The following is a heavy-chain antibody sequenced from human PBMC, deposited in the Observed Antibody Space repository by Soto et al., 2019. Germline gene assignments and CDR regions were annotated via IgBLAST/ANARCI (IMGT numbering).Heavy chain of an antibody. CDR1: GYTFTSYG. J-gene: IGHJ4*02. D-gene: IGHD2-2*01. CDR3: ARDRSSTSVNFDC. Sequence: ASVKVSCKASGYTFTSYGISWVRQAPGQGLEWMGWISVYNGNTNYAQKLQGRVTMTTDTSTNTAYMELRSLGSDDTAVYYCARDRSSTSVNFDCWGQGTLVTVSS. V-gene: IGHV1-18*01. CDR2: ISVYNGNT.